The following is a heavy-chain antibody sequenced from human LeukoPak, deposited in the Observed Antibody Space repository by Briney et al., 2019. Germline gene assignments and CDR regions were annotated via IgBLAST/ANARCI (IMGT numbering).Heavy chain of an antibody. D-gene: IGHD2-2*01. J-gene: IGHJ3*02. CDR1: GGSISSSSYY. CDR3: ARQKCTSTSCLTKNAFDI. V-gene: IGHV4-39*01. Sequence: SETLSLTCTVSGGSISSSSYYWGWIRQPPGKGLEWIGSIYYSGSTYYNPSLKSRVTISVGTSKNQFSLDLSSVTAADTAVYYCARQKCTSTSCLTKNAFDIWGQGTMVTVSS. CDR2: IYYSGST.